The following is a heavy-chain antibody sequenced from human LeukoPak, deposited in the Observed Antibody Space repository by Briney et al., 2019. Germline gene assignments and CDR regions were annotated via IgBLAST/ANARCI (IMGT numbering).Heavy chain of an antibody. J-gene: IGHJ6*02. CDR1: GYTFTSYY. CDR2: INPSGGTT. V-gene: IGHV1-46*01. CDR3: ARDVVIAGTQYYYGLDV. Sequence: ASVKVSCKASGYTFTSYYMHWVRQAPGQGLEWMGIINPSGGTTSYAQKFQGRVTMTRDTSTSTVYMELSSLRSEDTAVYYCARDVVIAGTQYYYGLDVWGQGTTVTVSS. D-gene: IGHD6-13*01.